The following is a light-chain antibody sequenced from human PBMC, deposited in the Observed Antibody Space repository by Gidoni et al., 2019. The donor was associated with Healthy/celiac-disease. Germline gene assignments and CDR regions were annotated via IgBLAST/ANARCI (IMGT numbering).Light chain of an antibody. CDR1: QSVLYSSNNKNY. Sequence: DIVMTQSPDSLSVSLGARATINCKSSQSVLYSSNNKNYLACYQQKPGQPPKLLIYWASTRESGVPDRFSGSWSGTDFTLTISSLQAEDVAVYYCQQYYSTPSFGQGTKLEIK. J-gene: IGKJ2*01. CDR3: QQYYSTPS. V-gene: IGKV4-1*01. CDR2: WAS.